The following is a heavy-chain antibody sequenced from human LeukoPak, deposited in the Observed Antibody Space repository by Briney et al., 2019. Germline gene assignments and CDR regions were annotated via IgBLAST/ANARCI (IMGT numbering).Heavy chain of an antibody. CDR3: AKDCGGDCHVYC. CDR2: IWPDGINQ. V-gene: IGHV3-30*02. CDR1: GFTFDDYG. D-gene: IGHD2-21*02. Sequence: GGSLRLSCAASGFTFDDYGMHWVRQAPGKGLDWVAAIWPDGINQDYADSVRGRFTISRDNSKNILYLQMTSLGAEDTALYYCAKDCGGDCHVYCWGQGTLVTVSS. J-gene: IGHJ4*02.